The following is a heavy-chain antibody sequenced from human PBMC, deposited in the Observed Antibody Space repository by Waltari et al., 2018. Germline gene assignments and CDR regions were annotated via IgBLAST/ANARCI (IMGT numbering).Heavy chain of an antibody. J-gene: IGHJ4*02. CDR2: ISGSGGST. CDR1: GFTVSSNA. CDR3: AKDRRIVATTYYFDY. V-gene: IGHV3-23*01. Sequence: EVQLLESGGGLVQPGGSLRFSCAASGFTVSSNALSWVRQAPGKGLEWVSAISGSGGSTYYADSVKGRFTISRDNSKNTLYLQMNSLRAEDTAVYYCAKDRRIVATTYYFDYWGQGTLVTVSS. D-gene: IGHD5-12*01.